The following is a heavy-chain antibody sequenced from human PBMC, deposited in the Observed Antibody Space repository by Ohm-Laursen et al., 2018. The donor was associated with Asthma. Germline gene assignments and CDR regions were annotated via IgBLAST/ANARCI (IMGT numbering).Heavy chain of an antibody. V-gene: IGHV3-7*05. CDR1: VLPFSNFW. CDR2: IYPDGGEN. D-gene: IGHD3-16*01. Sequence: SLSLSFAASVLPFSNFWMSCDRQSPGKELEWVANIYPDGGENYFVDSVAGRFTISRDNAKNSLYLQMNSLTAEDTAGYYCATNLPYEAENYWGQGTLVTVSS. J-gene: IGHJ4*02. CDR3: ATNLPYEAENY.